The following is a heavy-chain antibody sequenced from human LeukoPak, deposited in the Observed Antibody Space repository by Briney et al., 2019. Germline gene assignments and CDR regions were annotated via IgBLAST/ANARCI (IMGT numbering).Heavy chain of an antibody. D-gene: IGHD5-12*01. J-gene: IGHJ6*02. CDR1: GGSFSGYY. CDR2: IYTSGST. Sequence: SETLSLTCAVYGGSFSGYYWSWIRQPAGKGLEWIGRIYTSGSTNYNPSLKSRVTMSVDTSKNQFSLKLSSVTAADTAVYYCARAPWPTYSGYDVYYYYGMDVWGQGTTVTVSS. CDR3: ARAPWPTYSGYDVYYYYGMDV. V-gene: IGHV4-59*10.